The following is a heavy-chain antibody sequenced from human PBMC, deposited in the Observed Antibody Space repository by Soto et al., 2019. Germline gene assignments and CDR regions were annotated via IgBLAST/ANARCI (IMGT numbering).Heavy chain of an antibody. Sequence: GASVKVSCKASGGTFSSYAISWVRQAPGQGLEWMGGIIPIFGTANYAQKFQGRVTITADESTSTAYMELSSLRSEDTAVYYCAREYSSSLGYYYGMDVWGQGTRVTVSS. D-gene: IGHD6-13*01. CDR2: IIPIFGTA. CDR1: GGTFSSYA. CDR3: AREYSSSLGYYYGMDV. J-gene: IGHJ6*02. V-gene: IGHV1-69*13.